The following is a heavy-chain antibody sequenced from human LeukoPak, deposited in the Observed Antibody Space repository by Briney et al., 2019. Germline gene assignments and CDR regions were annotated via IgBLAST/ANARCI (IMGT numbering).Heavy chain of an antibody. CDR3: AKRYTLHGVAHHSVYFAY. D-gene: IGHD3-3*01. V-gene: IGHV3-9*03. J-gene: IGHJ4*01. CDR1: GFTFAQYT. CDR2: ITWDGGNL. Sequence: GGSLRLSCVTSGFTFAQYTMHWVRQVPGKGLEWLSGITWDGGNLAYADSVKGRFTISRDNAKNSLYLQMNTLRNEDMAFYFCAKRYTLHGVAHHSVYFAYGGRGTLVTVSS.